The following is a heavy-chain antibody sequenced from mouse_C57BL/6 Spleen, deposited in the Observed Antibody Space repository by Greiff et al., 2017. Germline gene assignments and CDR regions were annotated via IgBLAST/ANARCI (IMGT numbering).Heavy chain of an antibody. CDR1: GFTFSSYG. V-gene: IGHV5-6*01. D-gene: IGHD4-1*02. CDR3: ARLPTGTVAKDY. Sequence: EVQVVEPGGDLVKPGGSQKLSCAASGFTFSSYGMSWVRQTPDKRLEWVATISSGGSYTYYPDSVKGRFPISRDNAKNTLYLQMSSLKSEDTAMYYCARLPTGTVAKDYWGQGASVTVYS. CDR2: ISSGGSYT. J-gene: IGHJ4*01.